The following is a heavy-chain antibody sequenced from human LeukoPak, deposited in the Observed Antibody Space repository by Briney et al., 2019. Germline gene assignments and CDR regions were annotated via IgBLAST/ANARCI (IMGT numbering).Heavy chain of an antibody. V-gene: IGHV1-2*02. D-gene: IGHD5-12*01. Sequence: GASVKVSCKASGYTFTGYYMHWVRQTPGQGLEWMGWINPNSGGTNYAQKFQGRVTMTRDTSISTAYMELSRLRSDDTAVYYCARHPRSGYSGYDFDYWGQGTLVTVSS. J-gene: IGHJ4*02. CDR1: GYTFTGYY. CDR2: INPNSGGT. CDR3: ARHPRSGYSGYDFDY.